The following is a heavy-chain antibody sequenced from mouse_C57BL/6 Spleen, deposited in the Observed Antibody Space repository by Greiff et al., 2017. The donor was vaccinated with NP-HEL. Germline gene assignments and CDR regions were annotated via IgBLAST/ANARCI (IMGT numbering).Heavy chain of an antibody. J-gene: IGHJ2*01. D-gene: IGHD3-2*02. V-gene: IGHV1-72*01. CDR2: IDPNSGGT. CDR1: GYTFTSYW. Sequence: QVQLQQPGAELVKPGASVKLSCKASGYTFTSYWMHWVKQRPGRGLEWIGRIDPNSGGTTYNEKFKSKATLTVDKPSSTAYMQLSSLTSEDSAVYYCARSDSSGYRKGNFDCWCQGTTLTVSS. CDR3: ARSDSSGYRKGNFDC.